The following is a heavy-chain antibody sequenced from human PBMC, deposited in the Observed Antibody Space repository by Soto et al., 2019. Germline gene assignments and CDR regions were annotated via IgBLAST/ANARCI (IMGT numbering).Heavy chain of an antibody. D-gene: IGHD6-13*01. CDR3: ARVFSDSSSFFDP. J-gene: IGHJ5*02. CDR1: GGSISRGGYY. Sequence: SATLSLTCSVSGGSISRGGYYWSWIRQHPGKGLEWIGYIYYSGRTNYNPSLKSRVTISVDTSKNQFSLKLNSVTAADTAVYYCARVFSDSSSFFDPWGQGTLVTVS. CDR2: IYYSGRT. V-gene: IGHV4-31*03.